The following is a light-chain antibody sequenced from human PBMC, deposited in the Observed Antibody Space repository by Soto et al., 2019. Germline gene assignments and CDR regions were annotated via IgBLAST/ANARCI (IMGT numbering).Light chain of an antibody. V-gene: IGKV3-15*01. Sequence: EIVMTQSPATLSVSPGERATLSCRASQSVSNNLAWYQNKPGQAPRLLIYCAYTRATCIPARFSGSGSGTAFNFTIRSLQSEDFAVYYCKQYNNWWTFGQGTKVEIK. CDR3: KQYNNWWT. CDR2: CAY. CDR1: QSVSNN. J-gene: IGKJ1*01.